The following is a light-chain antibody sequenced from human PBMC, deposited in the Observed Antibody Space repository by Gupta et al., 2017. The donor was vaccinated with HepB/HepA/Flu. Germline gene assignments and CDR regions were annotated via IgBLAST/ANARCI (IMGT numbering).Light chain of an antibody. Sequence: DIVMTQPPLSLPVTPGEPASISCRSSQSLLHSNGYNYLDWYLQKSGQSPQLLIYSGSHRASGVRDRFSGSESGTDFTRMMSRVVAEDVGVYYCRQTLQAPFTFGGGTKVEIK. CDR3: RQTLQAPFT. CDR1: QSLLHSNGYNY. V-gene: IGKV2-28*01. CDR2: SGS. J-gene: IGKJ4*01.